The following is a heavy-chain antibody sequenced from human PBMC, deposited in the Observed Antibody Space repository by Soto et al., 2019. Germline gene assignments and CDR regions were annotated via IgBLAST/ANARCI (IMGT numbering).Heavy chain of an antibody. J-gene: IGHJ6*02. D-gene: IGHD1-26*01. CDR1: GFIFDDFA. V-gene: IGHV3-9*01. Sequence: LSLSCGASGFIFDDFARHWVRQAPGKGLEWVSSIDWNSGSTAYADSVKGRFTIFRDNARSSLDLQMNSLRIEDTASYYCVKGRGSYFVYFGLDVWGPGTTVTVSS. CDR2: IDWNSGST. CDR3: VKGRGSYFVYFGLDV.